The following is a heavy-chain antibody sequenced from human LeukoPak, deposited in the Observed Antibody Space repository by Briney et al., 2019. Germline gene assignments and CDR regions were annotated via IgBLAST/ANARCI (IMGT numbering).Heavy chain of an antibody. Sequence: GGSLRLSCAASGFIFSSYAMSWVRQAPGKGLEWVSAISGSGGSTYYADSVKGRFTISRDNSKNTLYLQMNSLRAEDTAVYYCAKRYYYDSSGYYDFYYFDYWGQGTLVTVSS. CDR1: GFIFSSYA. CDR3: AKRYYYDSSGYYDFYYFDY. D-gene: IGHD3-22*01. CDR2: ISGSGGST. V-gene: IGHV3-23*01. J-gene: IGHJ4*02.